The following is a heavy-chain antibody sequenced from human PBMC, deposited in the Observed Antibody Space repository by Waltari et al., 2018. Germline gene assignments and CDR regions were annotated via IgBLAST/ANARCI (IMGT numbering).Heavy chain of an antibody. CDR3: ARGRYGSGSVDY. D-gene: IGHD3-10*01. CDR2: INHSGST. CDR1: GGSFGGYY. Sequence: QVQLQQWGAGLLKPSETLSLTCAVYGGSFGGYYLSWIRQPPGKGLEWNGEINHSGSTNYNPSHKSRVTISVDTSKNQFSLKLSSVTAADTAVYYWARGRYGSGSVDYWGQGTLVTVSS. V-gene: IGHV4-34*01. J-gene: IGHJ4*02.